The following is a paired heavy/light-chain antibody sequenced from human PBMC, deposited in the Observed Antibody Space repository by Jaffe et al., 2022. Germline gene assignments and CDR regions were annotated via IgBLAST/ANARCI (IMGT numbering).Light chain of an antibody. Sequence: DIQMTQSPSSLSASVGDRVTITCQASQDITNYLNWYQQKPGKAPKLLIYDASNLKTGVPSRFSGSGSGTDFTFTITSLQPEDDATYYCQQYHNFPPTFGQGTDLGIK. J-gene: IGKJ2*01. V-gene: IGKV1-33*01. CDR1: QDITNY. CDR2: DAS. CDR3: QQYHNFPPT.
Heavy chain of an antibody. CDR1: GFTFSSYT. CDR2: ITSSSSDI. J-gene: IGHJ3*02. D-gene: IGHD3-16*02. CDR3: ARGTDYDYIWGSYRVSCAFDI. Sequence: EVQLVESGGGLVKPGGSLRLSCAASGFTFSSYTMNWVRQAPGKGLEWVSSITSSSSDISYADSVKGRFTISRDNAKNSLYLQMNGLRAEDTAVYYCARGTDYDYIWGSYRVSCAFDIWGQGTMVTVSS. V-gene: IGHV3-21*01.